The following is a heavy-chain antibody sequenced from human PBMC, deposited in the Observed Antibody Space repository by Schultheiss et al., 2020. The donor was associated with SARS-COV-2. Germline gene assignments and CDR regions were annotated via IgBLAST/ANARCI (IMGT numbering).Heavy chain of an antibody. D-gene: IGHD5-24*01. J-gene: IGHJ6*02. CDR2: ISAYNGNT. Sequence: ASVKVSCKASGYTFTSHGISWVRQAPGQGLEWVAWISAYNGNTNYAQKLQGRVTMTTDTSTSTAYMELRSLRSDDTAVYYCARDLIRDPYYYYGMDVWGQGTTVTVSS. CDR1: GYTFTSHG. CDR3: ARDLIRDPYYYYGMDV. V-gene: IGHV1-18*01.